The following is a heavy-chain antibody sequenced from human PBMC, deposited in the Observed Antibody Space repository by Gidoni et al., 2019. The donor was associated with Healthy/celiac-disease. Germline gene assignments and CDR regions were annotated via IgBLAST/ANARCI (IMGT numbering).Heavy chain of an antibody. D-gene: IGHD2-15*01. Sequence: QVQLVESGGGLVKPGGSLRLSCAASGFTFSDYYMSWIRQAPGKGLEWVSYISSSGSTIYYADSVKGRFTISRDNAKNSLYLQMNSLRAEDTAVYYCAREIDIVVVVAAGPYGMDVWGQGTTVTVSS. J-gene: IGHJ6*02. CDR2: ISSSGSTI. V-gene: IGHV3-11*01. CDR3: AREIDIVVVVAAGPYGMDV. CDR1: GFTFSDYY.